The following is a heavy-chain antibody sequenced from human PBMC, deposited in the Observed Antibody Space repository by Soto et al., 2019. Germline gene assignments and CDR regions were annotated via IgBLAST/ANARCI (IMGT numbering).Heavy chain of an antibody. Sequence: PSETLSLTCIVSGASMSTYFWTWLRQPPGKGLEWIGHLHYSGSTNYNPSLESRVTIFIDTSKNQFSLKLNSVTAADTAIYYCARLTGGWYLDYWGQGTLVTVSS. CDR1: GASMSTYF. J-gene: IGHJ4*02. CDR3: ARLTGGWYLDY. CDR2: LHYSGST. D-gene: IGHD3-10*01. V-gene: IGHV4-59*08.